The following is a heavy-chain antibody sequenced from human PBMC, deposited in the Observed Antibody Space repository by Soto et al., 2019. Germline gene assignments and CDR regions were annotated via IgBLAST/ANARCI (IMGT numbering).Heavy chain of an antibody. J-gene: IGHJ5*02. D-gene: IGHD3-10*01. Sequence: ASVKVSCKASGYTFTSYEINWVRQATGQGLEWMGWMNPNSGNTGYAQKFQGRVTMTRNTSISTAYMELRSLRSDDTAVYYCARGVGSGSYYNQYNWFDPWGQGTLVTVSS. CDR2: MNPNSGNT. CDR1: GYTFTSYE. CDR3: ARGVGSGSYYNQYNWFDP. V-gene: IGHV1-8*01.